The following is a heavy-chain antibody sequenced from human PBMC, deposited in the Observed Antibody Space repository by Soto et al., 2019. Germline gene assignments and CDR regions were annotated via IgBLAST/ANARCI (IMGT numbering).Heavy chain of an antibody. CDR1: GDSIISSDFY. D-gene: IGHD3-3*02. V-gene: IGHV4-39*01. J-gene: IGHJ5*02. CDR2: IFYLGSS. Sequence: LSLPCTVSGDSIISSDFYWGWVRQPPGKGLEWIGSIFYLGSSYYNPSLKSRVTMSVDTSKNQFSLRLRSVTAADTALYFCARHSLALRKNNWFDPWGQGIMVTVSS. CDR3: ARHSLALRKNNWFDP.